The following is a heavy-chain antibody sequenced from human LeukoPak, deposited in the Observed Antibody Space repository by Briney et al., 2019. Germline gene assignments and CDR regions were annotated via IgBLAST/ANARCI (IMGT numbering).Heavy chain of an antibody. CDR3: ATGGAYDILTGYYPPDY. J-gene: IGHJ4*02. CDR2: IYHSGST. V-gene: IGHV4-4*02. D-gene: IGHD3-9*01. CDR1: GGSISSSNW. Sequence: SSETLSLTCAVSGGSISSSNWWSWVRQPPGKGLEWIGEIYHSGSTNYNPSLKSRVTISVDKSKNQFSLKLSSVTAADTAVYYCATGGAYDILTGYYPPDYWGQGTLVTVSS.